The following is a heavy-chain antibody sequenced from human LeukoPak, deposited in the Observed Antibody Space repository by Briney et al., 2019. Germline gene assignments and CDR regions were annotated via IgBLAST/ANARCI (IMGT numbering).Heavy chain of an antibody. CDR1: GFIFGDFA. Sequence: GGSLRLSCAASGFIFGDFAMHWVRQLPGGGLEWVSGISWNSDKVDYVDSVEGRFTISRDNAKNSLYLQINSLRVEDTALYYCAKDLNPGSYPTDAFDLWGQGTMVTVCS. D-gene: IGHD3-10*01. CDR3: AKDLNPGSYPTDAFDL. CDR2: ISWNSDKV. V-gene: IGHV3-9*01. J-gene: IGHJ3*01.